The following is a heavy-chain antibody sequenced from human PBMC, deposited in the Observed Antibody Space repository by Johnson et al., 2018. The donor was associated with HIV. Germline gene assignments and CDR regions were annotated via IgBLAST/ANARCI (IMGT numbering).Heavy chain of an antibody. CDR2: ISSSGSTI. D-gene: IGHD3-22*01. J-gene: IGHJ3*02. CDR3: ARGKITMIVGTSYAFDI. Sequence: QEKLVESGGGLVKPGGSLRLSCAASGFIFSDYYMSWIRQAPGKGLEWVSYISSSGSTIYYADSVKGRFTISRDNAKNSLYLQMNSLRAEDTAVYYGARGKITMIVGTSYAFDIWGQGTMVTVSS. V-gene: IGHV3-11*04. CDR1: GFIFSDYY.